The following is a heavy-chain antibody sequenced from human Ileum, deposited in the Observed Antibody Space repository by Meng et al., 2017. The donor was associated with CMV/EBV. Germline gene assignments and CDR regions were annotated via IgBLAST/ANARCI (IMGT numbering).Heavy chain of an antibody. CDR3: AKFEDNTMLDF. CDR1: GGSLSSGNNY. J-gene: IGHJ4*02. V-gene: IGHV4-39*07. D-gene: IGHD3-3*01. Sequence: PLHESCPDLVKPSQTPSLTCTASGGSLSSGNNYWGWIRQPPGKRLEWIGSIYYTGSTYYSPSFKSRATISIDTSKNQFSLKLSSVTAADTAVYYCAKFEDNTMLDFWGQGSLVTVSS. CDR2: IYYTGST.